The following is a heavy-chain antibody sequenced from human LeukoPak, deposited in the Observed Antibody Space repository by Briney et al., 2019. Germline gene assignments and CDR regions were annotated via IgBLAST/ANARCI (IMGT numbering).Heavy chain of an antibody. J-gene: IGHJ6*03. CDR1: GFTFSSYG. D-gene: IGHD3-10*01. CDR2: ISGSGGST. CDR3: AKVYYGSGSKSPMDV. Sequence: PGGTLRLSCAASGFTFSSYGMSWVRQAPGKGLEWVSAISGSGGSTYYADSVKGRFTISRDNSKNTLYLQMNSLRAEDTAVYYCAKVYYGSGSKSPMDVWGKGTTATISS. V-gene: IGHV3-23*01.